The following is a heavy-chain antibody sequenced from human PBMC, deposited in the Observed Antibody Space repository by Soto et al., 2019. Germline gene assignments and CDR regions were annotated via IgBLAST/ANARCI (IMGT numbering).Heavy chain of an antibody. J-gene: IGHJ6*02. V-gene: IGHV4-34*01. CDR2: INHSGDT. Sequence: SETLSLTCAVYGGSFRGYYWSWIRQTPGKGLEWVGEINHSGDTNYNPSLKSPVTISVDTSKNQFSLRLRYVTAADTAMYYCARGGAYYAMDVWGQGTTVTVSS. CDR1: GGSFRGYY. CDR3: ARGGAYYAMDV. D-gene: IGHD3-10*01.